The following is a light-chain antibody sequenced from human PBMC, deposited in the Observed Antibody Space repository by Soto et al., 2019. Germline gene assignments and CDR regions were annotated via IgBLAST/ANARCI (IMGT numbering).Light chain of an antibody. J-gene: IGKJ2*01. Sequence: AIRMTQSPSSFSPLTGDRLTIICRAGRGIRSYLAWYQQKPGKAPKLLIYAASTLQSGVPSRFSGSGSGTDFTLTISCLQSEDFATYYCQQYYSYPYTFGQGTKLEIK. CDR1: RGIRSY. V-gene: IGKV1-8*01. CDR3: QQYYSYPYT. CDR2: AAS.